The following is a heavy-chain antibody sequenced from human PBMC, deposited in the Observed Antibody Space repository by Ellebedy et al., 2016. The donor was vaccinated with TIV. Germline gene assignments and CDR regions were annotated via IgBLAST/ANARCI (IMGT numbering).Heavy chain of an antibody. CDR2: INPSGGST. CDR3: ARDGYSYGYFDY. D-gene: IGHD5-18*01. J-gene: IGHJ4*02. CDR1: GYTFTSYY. Sequence: ASVKVSXKASGYTFTSYYMHWVRQAPGQGLEWMGIINPSGGSTSYAQKFQGRVTMTRDTSTSTVYMELSSLRSEDTAVYYCARDGYSYGYFDYWGQGTLVTVSS. V-gene: IGHV1-46*01.